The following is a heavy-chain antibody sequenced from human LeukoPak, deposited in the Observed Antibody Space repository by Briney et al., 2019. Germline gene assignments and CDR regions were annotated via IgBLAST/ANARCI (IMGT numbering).Heavy chain of an antibody. CDR3: AGYYESFFHY. CDR2: IYYSGST. D-gene: IGHD3-22*01. Sequence: SETLSLTCTVSGGSISGYYWSWIQQPPGKGLEWIGYIYYSGSTNYNPSLKSRVTISVDTSKNQVSLKLSSVTAADTAVYYCAGYYESFFHYWGQGTLVTVSS. J-gene: IGHJ4*02. CDR1: GGSISGYY. V-gene: IGHV4-59*01.